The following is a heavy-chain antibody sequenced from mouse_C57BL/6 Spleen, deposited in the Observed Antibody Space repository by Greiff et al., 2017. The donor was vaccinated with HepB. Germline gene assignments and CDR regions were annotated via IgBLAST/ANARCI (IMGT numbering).Heavy chain of an antibody. Sequence: QVQLQQSGPELVKPGASVKISCKASGYTFTDYYINWVKQRPGQGLAWIGLIYPGSGNTKYNEKFKGKATLTVETSSRTSYMQLSSLTCEVSAVYFCARSDYYGSSYAMDYWGQGTSGTVSS. CDR3: ARSDYYGSSYAMDY. J-gene: IGHJ4*01. CDR1: GYTFTDYY. D-gene: IGHD1-1*01. V-gene: IGHV1-84*01. CDR2: IYPGSGNT.